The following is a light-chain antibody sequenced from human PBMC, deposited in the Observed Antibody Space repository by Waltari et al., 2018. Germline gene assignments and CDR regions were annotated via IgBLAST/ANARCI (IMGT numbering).Light chain of an antibody. J-gene: IGKJ4*01. CDR1: QSVSSS. CDR2: GAS. V-gene: IGKV3-15*01. Sequence: EIGLTHSPATLPFSPGKRPTLSCRASQSVSSSLAWNQQKPGQAPRLLIYGASSRATGIPDRFSGSGSGTDFTLTISSLEPEDFAVYYCQQYSNWPLTFGGGTKVEIK. CDR3: QQYSNWPLT.